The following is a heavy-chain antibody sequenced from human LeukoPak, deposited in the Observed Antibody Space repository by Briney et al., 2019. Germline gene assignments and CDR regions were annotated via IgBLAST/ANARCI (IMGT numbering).Heavy chain of an antibody. J-gene: IGHJ5*02. CDR3: ARGLGP. Sequence: GGSLRLSCAASGFTFSSYSMNWVRQAPGKGLEWVSYISSSSSTIYYADSVKGRFIISRDNAKNSLYLQMNGLRAEDTAVYYCARGLGPWGQGTLVTVSS. V-gene: IGHV3-48*01. CDR2: ISSSSSTI. CDR1: GFTFSSYS.